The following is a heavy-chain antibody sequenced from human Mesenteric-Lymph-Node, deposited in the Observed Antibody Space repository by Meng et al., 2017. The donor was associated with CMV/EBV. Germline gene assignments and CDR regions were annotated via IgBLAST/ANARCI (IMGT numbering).Heavy chain of an antibody. CDR1: GFILSSYE. D-gene: IGHD1-26*01. J-gene: IGHJ4*02. CDR2: LTYDDRNI. V-gene: IGHV3-30*03. Sequence: SGFILSSYEMHWVRQAPGKGLEWVAVLTYDDRNILYADSVRGRFTISRDNPQNTLYLQMNSLRAEDTAVYYCARGLERGTQRAFFDRWGQGTLVTVSS. CDR3: ARGLERGTQRAFFDR.